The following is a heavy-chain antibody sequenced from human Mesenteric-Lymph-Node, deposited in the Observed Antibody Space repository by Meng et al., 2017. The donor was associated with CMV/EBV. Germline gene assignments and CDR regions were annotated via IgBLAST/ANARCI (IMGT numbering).Heavy chain of an antibody. CDR2: ITWDGDST. D-gene: IGHD6-13*01. CDR3: ARRGIAADFSPRPDY. J-gene: IGHJ4*02. CDR1: GFIFDDHT. V-gene: IGHV3-43*01. Sequence: GESLKISCAASGFIFDDHTMHWVRQAPGKGLEWVSLITWDGDSTYYADSVKGRFTVSRDDSKNSLYLQMNSLRVEDTAVYYCARRGIAADFSPRPDYWGQGTQVTVSS.